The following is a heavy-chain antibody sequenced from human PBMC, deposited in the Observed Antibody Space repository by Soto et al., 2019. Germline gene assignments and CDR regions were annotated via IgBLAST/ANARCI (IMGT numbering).Heavy chain of an antibody. J-gene: IGHJ4*02. CDR2: IYYSGST. V-gene: IGHV4-39*01. CDR1: GGSISSSSYY. Sequence: SETLSLTCTVSGGSISSSSYYWGWIRQPPGKGLEWIGSIYYSGSTYYKPSLKSRVTISVDTSKNQFSLKLSSVTAADTAVYYCARLIQAVYFDYWGQGTLVTVSS. D-gene: IGHD6-19*01. CDR3: ARLIQAVYFDY.